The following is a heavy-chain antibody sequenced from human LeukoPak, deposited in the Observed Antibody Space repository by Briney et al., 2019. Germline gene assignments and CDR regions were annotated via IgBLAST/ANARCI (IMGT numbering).Heavy chain of an antibody. D-gene: IGHD4-11*01. CDR2: IYYSGST. CDR1: GGSISSSSYY. V-gene: IGHV4-39*01. Sequence: SETLSLTCTVSGGSISSSSYYWGWIRQPPGKGLEWIGSIYYSGSTYYNPSLKSRVTISVDTSKNQFSLKLSSVTAADTAVYYCARRTTTFPYDYRGTPDDYWGQGTLVTVSS. CDR3: ARRTTTFPYDYRGTPDDY. J-gene: IGHJ4*02.